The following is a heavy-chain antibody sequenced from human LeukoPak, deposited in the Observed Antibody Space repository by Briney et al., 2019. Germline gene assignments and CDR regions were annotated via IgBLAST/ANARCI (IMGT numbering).Heavy chain of an antibody. CDR2: IIPIFGIA. V-gene: IGHV1-69*04. CDR3: ARDEAVGGY. D-gene: IGHD3-16*01. J-gene: IGHJ4*02. Sequence: ASVKVSCKASGGTFSSYAISWVRQAPGQGLEWMGRIIPIFGIANYAQKFQGRVTITADKSTSTAYMELSSLRSEDTAVYYCARDEAVGGYWGQGTLVTVSS. CDR1: GGTFSSYA.